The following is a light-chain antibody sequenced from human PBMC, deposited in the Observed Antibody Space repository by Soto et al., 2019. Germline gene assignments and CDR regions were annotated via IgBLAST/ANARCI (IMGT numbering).Light chain of an antibody. CDR2: AAS. CDR1: QSISSY. Sequence: DIQMTQSPSSLSASVGDRVTITCRESQSISSYLNWYQQKPGKAPKLLIYAASSLHSGVPSRFSGSGSGTDFTLPISSLQPEDFATYYCQQSYSTPPMYTFGQGTKLEIK. V-gene: IGKV1-39*01. J-gene: IGKJ2*01. CDR3: QQSYSTPPMYT.